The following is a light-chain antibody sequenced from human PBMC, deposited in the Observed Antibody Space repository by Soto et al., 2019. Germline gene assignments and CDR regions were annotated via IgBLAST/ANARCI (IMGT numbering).Light chain of an antibody. CDR2: SHN. CDR3: AAWDDSLSGYV. J-gene: IGLJ1*01. CDR1: NSNIGSNC. Sequence: QPVLTQPPSASGTPGQRVTISCSGSNSNIGSNCVYWYQQLPGTAPKLLIYSHNQRPSGVPDRFSGSKSGTSASLAISGLRSEDEADYYCAAWDDSLSGYVFGTGTKLTVL. V-gene: IGLV1-47*02.